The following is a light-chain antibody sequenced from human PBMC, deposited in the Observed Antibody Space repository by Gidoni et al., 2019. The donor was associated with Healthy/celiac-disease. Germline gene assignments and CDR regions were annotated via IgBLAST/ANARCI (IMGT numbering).Light chain of an antibody. Sequence: SYELTQPLSVSVSPGQTASITCPGDKLGDKYACWYQQKPGQSPVLVIYQDSKRPSGIPERFSGSNSGNTATLTISGTQAMDEADYYCQAWDSSTGVVFGGGTKLTVL. CDR2: QDS. CDR1: KLGDKY. CDR3: QAWDSSTGVV. J-gene: IGLJ2*01. V-gene: IGLV3-1*01.